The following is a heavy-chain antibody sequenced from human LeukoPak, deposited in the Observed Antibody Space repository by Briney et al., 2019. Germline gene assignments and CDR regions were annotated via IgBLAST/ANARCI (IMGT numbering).Heavy chain of an antibody. V-gene: IGHV3-74*01. Sequence: GGSLRLSCAASGFTFSSYWMHWVRQAPGKGLVWVSRINSDGSSTSYADSVKGRFTISRDNAKNTLYLQMNSLRAEDTAVYYCAREMDSSGWSTGVYGMDVWGQGTTVTVSS. J-gene: IGHJ6*02. CDR3: AREMDSSGWSTGVYGMDV. CDR1: GFTFSSYW. CDR2: INSDGSST. D-gene: IGHD6-19*01.